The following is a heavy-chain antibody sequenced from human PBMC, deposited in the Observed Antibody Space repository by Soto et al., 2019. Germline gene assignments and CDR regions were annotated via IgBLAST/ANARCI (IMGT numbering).Heavy chain of an antibody. V-gene: IGHV1-3*01. CDR3: ATGLERYYDFSRRANPNWFDP. CDR2: FNAGNGKT. D-gene: IGHD3-3*01. Sequence: ASVKVSCKASGYTFTSYAMHWVRQAPGQRLEWMGGFNAGNGKTNYSQKFQGRVTMTEDTSADTAYMELSSLRSEDTAVYYCATGLERYYDFSRRANPNWFDPWGQGTLVTVSS. J-gene: IGHJ5*02. CDR1: GYTFTSYA.